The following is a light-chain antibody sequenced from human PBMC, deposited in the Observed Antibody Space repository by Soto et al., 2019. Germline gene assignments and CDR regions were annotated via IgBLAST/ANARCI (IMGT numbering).Light chain of an antibody. V-gene: IGKV3-15*01. CDR2: RAS. Sequence: EIVMTQSPATLSVSPGERATLPCRASQSVSSKLAWYQQKPGQAPRLLIYRASTRATDIPARFSGSGSGTELTLTISSLQSEDFAVYYCQQYNNRPPATFGQGTKV. CDR1: QSVSSK. J-gene: IGKJ1*01. CDR3: QQYNNRPPAT.